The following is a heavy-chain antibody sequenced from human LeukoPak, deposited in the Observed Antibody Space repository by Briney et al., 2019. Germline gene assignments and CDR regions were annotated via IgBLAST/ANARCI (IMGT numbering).Heavy chain of an antibody. Sequence: SETLSLTCTVSGGSISSGGYYWSWIRQPPGKGLEWIGYIYYSGTTNYNPSLKSRVTISVDTSKNQFSLKLSSVTAADTAVYYCARGVYIAAAQYAYWGQGTLVTVSS. D-gene: IGHD6-13*01. J-gene: IGHJ4*02. CDR2: IYYSGTT. V-gene: IGHV4-61*08. CDR3: ARGVYIAAAQYAY. CDR1: GGSISSGGYY.